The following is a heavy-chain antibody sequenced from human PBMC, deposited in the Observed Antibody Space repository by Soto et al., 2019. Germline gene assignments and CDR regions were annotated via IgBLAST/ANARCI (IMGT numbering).Heavy chain of an antibody. Sequence: GASVKVSCKASGFTFTSSAMQWVRQARGQRLEWIGWIVVGSGNTNYAQKFQERVTITRDMSTSTAYMELSSLRSEDTAVYYCAAASDYSGPNYYYYYYMDVWGKGTTVTSP. CDR1: GFTFTSSA. CDR2: IVVGSGNT. D-gene: IGHD2-15*01. V-gene: IGHV1-58*02. J-gene: IGHJ6*03. CDR3: AAASDYSGPNYYYYYYMDV.